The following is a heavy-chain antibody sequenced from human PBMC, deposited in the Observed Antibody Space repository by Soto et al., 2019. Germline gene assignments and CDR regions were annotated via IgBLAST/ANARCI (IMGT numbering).Heavy chain of an antibody. Sequence: QITLKESGPTLVKPTQTLTLTCTFSGFSLTTSGVGVGWIRQPPGKALEWLALIFWNDDERYSPSLKSRLTITKDTYKNQVVLTINNMDPVDTATYYCVKTGYSYDHFGYWGRGTLVTVSS. J-gene: IGHJ4*02. CDR1: GFSLTTSGVG. CDR2: IFWNDDE. D-gene: IGHD5-18*01. V-gene: IGHV2-5*04. CDR3: VKTGYSYDHFGY.